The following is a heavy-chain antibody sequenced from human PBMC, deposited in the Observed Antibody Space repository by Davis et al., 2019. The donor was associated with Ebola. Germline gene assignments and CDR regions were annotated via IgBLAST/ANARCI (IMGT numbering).Heavy chain of an antibody. CDR1: GFTFSSYA. CDR3: ARGVVRGVTQFDY. CDR2: INWNGGST. V-gene: IGHV3-20*04. Sequence: GESLKISCAASGFTFSSYAMSWVRQAPGKGLEWVSGINWNGGSTGYADSVKGRFTISRDNAKNSLYLQMNSLRAEDTALYYCARGVVRGVTQFDYWGQGTLVTVSS. D-gene: IGHD3-10*01. J-gene: IGHJ4*02.